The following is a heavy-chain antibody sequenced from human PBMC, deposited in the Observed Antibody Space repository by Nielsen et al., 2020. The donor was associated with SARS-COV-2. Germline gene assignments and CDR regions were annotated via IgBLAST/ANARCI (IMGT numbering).Heavy chain of an antibody. V-gene: IGHV3-48*01. D-gene: IGHD4-23*01. CDR2: ISSSSSTI. Sequence: GGSLRLSCAASGFTFSSYSMNWVRQAPGKGLEWVSYISSSSSTIYYADSVKGRFTISRDNAKNSLYLQMNSLRAEDTAVYYCARDRSSPRVRDFDYWGQGTLVTVSS. J-gene: IGHJ4*02. CDR1: GFTFSSYS. CDR3: ARDRSSPRVRDFDY.